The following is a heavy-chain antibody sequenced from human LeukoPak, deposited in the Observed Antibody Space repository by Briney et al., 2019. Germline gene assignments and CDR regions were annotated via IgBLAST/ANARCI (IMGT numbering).Heavy chain of an antibody. V-gene: IGHV3-23*01. CDR2: ISGSGGST. J-gene: IGHJ3*02. CDR1: GFTFSSYA. Sequence: GGSLRLSCAASGFTFSSYAMSWVRQAPGKGLEWVSAISGSGGSTYYADSVKGRFTISRDNSKNTLYLQMNSLRAEDTAVYYCAKDKEIVVVPAATDAFDIWGQGTMVTVSS. CDR3: AKDKEIVVVPAATDAFDI. D-gene: IGHD2-2*01.